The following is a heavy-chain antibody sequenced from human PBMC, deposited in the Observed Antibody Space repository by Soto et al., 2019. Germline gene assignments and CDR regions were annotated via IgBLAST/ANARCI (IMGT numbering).Heavy chain of an antibody. CDR1: GYTFTRNW. CDR2: IFPIDSDT. V-gene: IGHV5-51*01. D-gene: IGHD2-21*02. CDR3: ATPGGRDFNAFDV. Sequence: GESLKISCKGSGYTFTRNWIGWVRQMPGKGLEWMGIIFPIDSDTRYRPSSQGQVTISADNSISTAYLQWSSLKASDTAIYYCATPGGRDFNAFDVWGQGTMVTVSS. J-gene: IGHJ3*01.